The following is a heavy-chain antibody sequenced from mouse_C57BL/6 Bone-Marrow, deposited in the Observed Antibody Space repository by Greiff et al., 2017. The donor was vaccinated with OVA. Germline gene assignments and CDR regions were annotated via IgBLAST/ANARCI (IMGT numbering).Heavy chain of an antibody. CDR1: GFNIKDDY. V-gene: IGHV14-4*01. J-gene: IGHJ3*01. CDR2: IDPENGDT. CDR3: TTCEYDPAWFAY. Sequence: VQLQQSGAELVRPGASVKLSCTASGFNIKDDYMHWVKQRPEQGLEWIGWIDPENGDTEYASKFQGKATITADTSSNTAYLQISSLTSEDTAVYYCTTCEYDPAWFAYWGQGTLVTVSA. D-gene: IGHD2-4*01.